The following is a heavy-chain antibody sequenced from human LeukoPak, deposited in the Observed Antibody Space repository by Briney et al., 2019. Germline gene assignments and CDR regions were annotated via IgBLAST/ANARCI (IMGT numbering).Heavy chain of an antibody. D-gene: IGHD3-10*01. V-gene: IGHV3-21*01. Sequence: GGPLRLSCAASGFTFSRYSMNCVRQAPGKGLEWVSSISSSSSYIYYADSVKGRFTISRDNAKNSLYLQMNSLRAEDTAVYYCARDLGGSGRLGYWGQGTLVTVSS. CDR1: GFTFSRYS. CDR2: ISSSSSYI. J-gene: IGHJ4*02. CDR3: ARDLGGSGRLGY.